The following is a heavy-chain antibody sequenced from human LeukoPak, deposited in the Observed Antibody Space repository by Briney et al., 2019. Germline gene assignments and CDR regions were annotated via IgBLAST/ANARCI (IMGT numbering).Heavy chain of an antibody. CDR1: GGSFSGYC. D-gene: IGHD6-6*01. V-gene: IGHV4-34*01. CDR3: ARTVGSSKDFVY. CDR2: INHSGST. J-gene: IGHJ4*02. Sequence: SETLSLTCAVYGGSFSGYCWSWIRQPPGKGLEWIGEINHSGSTNYNPSLKSRVTISVDTSKNQFSLKLSSVTAADTAVYYCARTVGSSKDFVYWGQGTLVTVSS.